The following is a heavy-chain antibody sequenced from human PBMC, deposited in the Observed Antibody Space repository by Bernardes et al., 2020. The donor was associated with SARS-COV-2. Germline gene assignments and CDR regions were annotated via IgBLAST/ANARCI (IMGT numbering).Heavy chain of an antibody. CDR1: GFTFSSYA. D-gene: IGHD3-3*01. CDR2: ISGSGGST. V-gene: IGHV3-23*01. CDR3: AKREYYDLWSGPIDY. J-gene: IGHJ4*02. Sequence: GGSLRLSCAASGFTFSSYAMSWVRQAPGQGLEWVSAISGSGGSTYYADSVKGRFTISRDNSKNMLYLQMNRLRAEDTAIYYCAKREYYDLWSGPIDYWGQGTLVTVSS.